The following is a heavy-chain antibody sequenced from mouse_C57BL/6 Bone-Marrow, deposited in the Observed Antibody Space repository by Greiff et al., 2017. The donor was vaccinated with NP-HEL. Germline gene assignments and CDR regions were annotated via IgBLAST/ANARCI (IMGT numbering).Heavy chain of an antibody. CDR3: ARSGYPWFAY. V-gene: IGHV1-50*01. CDR2: IDPSDSYT. J-gene: IGHJ3*01. D-gene: IGHD3-1*01. CDR1: GYTFTSYW. Sequence: QVQLKHPGAELVKPGASVKLSCKASGYTFTSYWMQWVKQRPGQGLEWIGEIDPSDSYTNYNQKFKGKATLTVDTSSSTAYMQLSSLTSEDSAVYYCARSGYPWFAYWGQGTLVTVSA.